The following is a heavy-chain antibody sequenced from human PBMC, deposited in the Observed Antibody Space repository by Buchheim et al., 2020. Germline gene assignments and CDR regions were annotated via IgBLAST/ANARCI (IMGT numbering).Heavy chain of an antibody. CDR2: ISYDGSDK. CDR1: GFTFSGYD. CDR3: ARRRDGYRD. D-gene: IGHD5-24*01. V-gene: IGHV3-30*03. Sequence: QVQLVESGGGVVQPGRSLRLSCAASGFTFSGYDMHWVRQAPGKGLEWGAIISYDGSDKYYADSVKGRFTISRDNSKNTLYLQMSSLRAEDTAVYYCARRRDGYRDWGQGTL. J-gene: IGHJ4*02.